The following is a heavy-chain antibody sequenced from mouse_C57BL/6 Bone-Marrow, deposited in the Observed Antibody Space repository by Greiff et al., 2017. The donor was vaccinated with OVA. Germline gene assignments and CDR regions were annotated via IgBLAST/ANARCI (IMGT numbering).Heavy chain of an antibody. J-gene: IGHJ3*01. CDR1: GYTFTSYG. CDR2: IYPRSGNT. CDR3: APNDCYSAWFAY. V-gene: IGHV1-81*01. D-gene: IGHD2-3*01. Sequence: QVQLQQSGAELARPGASVKLSCKASGYTFTSYGISWVKQRTGQGLEWIGEIYPRSGNTYYNEKFKGKATLTADKSSSTAYMELRSLTSEDSAVYFCAPNDCYSAWFAYWGQGTLVTVSA.